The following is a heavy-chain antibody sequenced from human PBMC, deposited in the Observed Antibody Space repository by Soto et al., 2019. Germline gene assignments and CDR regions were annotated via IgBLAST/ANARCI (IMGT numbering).Heavy chain of an antibody. CDR1: GFTFSSYG. V-gene: IGHV3-30*18. J-gene: IGHJ5*02. CDR3: AKDPGYCSGGSCYSDWFDP. CDR2: ISYDGSNK. Sequence: GGSLRLSCAASGFTFSSYGMNWVRQAPGKGLKWVAVISYDGSNKYYADSVKGRFTISRDNSKNTLYLQMNSLRAEDTAVYYCAKDPGYCSGGSCYSDWFDPWGQGTLVTVSS. D-gene: IGHD2-15*01.